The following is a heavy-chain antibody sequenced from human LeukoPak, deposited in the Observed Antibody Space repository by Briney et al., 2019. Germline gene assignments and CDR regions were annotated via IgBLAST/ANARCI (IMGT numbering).Heavy chain of an antibody. CDR2: IKQDGSEK. V-gene: IGHV3-7*01. CDR3: ARPSFTQGSYFDY. CDR1: GFHFTTYW. J-gene: IGHJ4*02. D-gene: IGHD2-15*01. Sequence: GGSLRLSCAASGFHFTTYWMGWVRQAPGKGLEWVANIKQDGSEKYYVDSVKGRFTISRDNAKNSLSLQMNSLRAEDTAVYYCARPSFTQGSYFDYWGQGTLVTVSS.